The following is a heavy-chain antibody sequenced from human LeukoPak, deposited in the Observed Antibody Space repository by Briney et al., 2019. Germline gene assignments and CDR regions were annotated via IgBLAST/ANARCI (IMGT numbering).Heavy chain of an antibody. CDR2: ISSSGSPI. CDR3: AREPSGVLGLDC. CDR1: GFTFSSYE. Sequence: GGSLRLSCAASGFTFSSYEMNWVRQALGKGLEWVSYISSSGSPIYYADSLRGRLTISRDNAKNSLFLQMNSLRAEDTAVYYCAREPSGVLGLDCWGQGTLVTVSS. V-gene: IGHV3-48*03. J-gene: IGHJ4*02. D-gene: IGHD3-10*01.